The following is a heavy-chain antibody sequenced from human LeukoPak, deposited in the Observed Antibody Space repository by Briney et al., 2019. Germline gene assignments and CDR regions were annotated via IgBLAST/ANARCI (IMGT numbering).Heavy chain of an antibody. CDR3: ARRSWDYYDSSGYDDAFDI. J-gene: IGHJ3*02. CDR1: GYSFTGYW. Sequence: GESLKISCKGSGYSFTGYWIGWVRQMPGKGLEWMGIIYPGDSDTRYSPSFQGQVTISADKSISTAYLQWSSLKASDTAMYYCARRSWDYYDSSGYDDAFDIWGQGTMVTVSS. D-gene: IGHD3-22*01. CDR2: IYPGDSDT. V-gene: IGHV5-51*01.